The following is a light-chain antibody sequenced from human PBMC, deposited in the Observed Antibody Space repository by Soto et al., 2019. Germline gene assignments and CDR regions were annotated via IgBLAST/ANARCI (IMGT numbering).Light chain of an antibody. CDR2: AAS. CDR3: QQSFRNPWT. Sequence: DIPMTQSPSSLSASIGDRLTITCRASQSISNYLNWYQQKPGNAPKLLMYAASSLQSGVPSRFSGSGSGTDFSLPISSRQPEDCATYDCQQSFRNPWTFGQGTKVDIK. CDR1: QSISNY. V-gene: IGKV1-39*01. J-gene: IGKJ1*01.